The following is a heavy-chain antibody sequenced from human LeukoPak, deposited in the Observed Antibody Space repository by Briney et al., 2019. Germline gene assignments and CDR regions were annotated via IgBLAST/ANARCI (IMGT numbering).Heavy chain of an antibody. D-gene: IGHD1-26*01. CDR2: IKQDGSEK. V-gene: IGHV3-7*04. CDR3: ARGFYSGSYYFEY. Sequence: GESLKISCAASGFTFIRYWMSWVRQAPGKGLEWVANIKQDGSEKSYVDSVKGRFTISRDNAKTSLYLQLNSLRAEDTAVYYCARGFYSGSYYFEYWGQGTLVTVSS. J-gene: IGHJ4*02. CDR1: GFTFIRYW.